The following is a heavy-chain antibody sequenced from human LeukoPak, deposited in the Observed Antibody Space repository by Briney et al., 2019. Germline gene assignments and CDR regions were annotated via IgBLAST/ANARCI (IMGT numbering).Heavy chain of an antibody. CDR1: GGSFSGYY. D-gene: IGHD2-2*01. CDR3: AGWDCSSTSCYESYYYYYMDV. CDR2: IYYSGST. J-gene: IGHJ6*03. V-gene: IGHV4-59*01. Sequence: SETLSLTCAVYGGSFSGYYWSWIRQPPGKGLEWIGYIYYSGSTNYNPSLKSRVTISVDTSKNQFSLKLSSVTAADTAVYYCAGWDCSSTSCYESYYYYYMDVWGKGTTVTVSS.